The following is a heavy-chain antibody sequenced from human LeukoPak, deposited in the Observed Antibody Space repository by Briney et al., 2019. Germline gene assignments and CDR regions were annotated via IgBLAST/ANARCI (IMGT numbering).Heavy chain of an antibody. J-gene: IGHJ4*02. V-gene: IGHV1-2*02. D-gene: IGHD3-10*01. Sequence: ASVKVSCKASGYTFTGYYMHWVRQAPGQGLEWMGWINPNSGGTNYAQKFQGRVTMTRDTSISTAYMELSRLRSDDTAAYYCAREDYYGSGSYSYWGQGTLVTVSS. CDR3: AREDYYGSGSYSY. CDR2: INPNSGGT. CDR1: GYTFTGYY.